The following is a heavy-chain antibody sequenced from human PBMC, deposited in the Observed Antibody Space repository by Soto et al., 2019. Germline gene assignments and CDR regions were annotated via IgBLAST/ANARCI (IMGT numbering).Heavy chain of an antibody. CDR1: GYSFTSYW. CDR3: ALPRGKRGQLRSAGMDV. V-gene: IGHV5-51*01. J-gene: IGHJ6*02. CDR2: IYPGDSDT. D-gene: IGHD6-6*01. Sequence: GESLKISCKGSGYSFTSYWIGWVRQMPGKGLEWMGIIYPGDSDTRYSPSFQGQVTISADKSIRTAYLQWSSLKASDTAMYYCALPRGKRGQLRSAGMDVWGQGTTVTVSS.